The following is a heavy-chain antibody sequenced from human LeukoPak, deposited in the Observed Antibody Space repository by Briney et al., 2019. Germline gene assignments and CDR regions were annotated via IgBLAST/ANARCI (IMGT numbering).Heavy chain of an antibody. J-gene: IGHJ6*03. CDR2: INPNSDGT. V-gene: IGHV1-2*02. CDR1: GYTFTGYY. CDR3: ARGSGTTENYYYYMDV. D-gene: IGHD1-1*01. Sequence: ASVKVSCKASGYTFTGYYMHWVRQAPGQGLEWMGWINPNSDGTNYAQKFQGRVTITADESTSTAYMELSSLRSEDTAVYYCARGSGTTENYYYYMDVWGKGTTVTVSS.